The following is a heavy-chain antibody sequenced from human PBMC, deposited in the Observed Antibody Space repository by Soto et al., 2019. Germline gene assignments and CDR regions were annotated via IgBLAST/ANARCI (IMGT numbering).Heavy chain of an antibody. CDR2: ITDSGTGT. J-gene: IGHJ4*02. CDR3: AKGFINGRCYIED. CDR1: GFTFSRCV. Sequence: GGSLRLSCGASGFTFSRCVMSWVRQAPGKGLEWVSCITDSGTGTYYADSVKGRFTISRDNSKNTMYLQMNNVRAEDTGVYYCAKGFINGRCYIEDWGQGTLVTVSS. V-gene: IGHV3-23*01. D-gene: IGHD2-8*01.